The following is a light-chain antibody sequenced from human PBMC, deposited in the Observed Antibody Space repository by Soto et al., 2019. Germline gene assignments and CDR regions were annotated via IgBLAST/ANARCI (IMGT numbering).Light chain of an antibody. CDR1: QNISTS. Sequence: EIVLTHSPATLSLSPGERATLSCRASQNISTSLAWYQQKPGQAPRLLIYDASDRATGIPARFSGSGSGTDFTLTISSLEPEDFAVYYCQQRGNRPPLTFGGGTKVEIK. V-gene: IGKV3-11*01. J-gene: IGKJ4*01. CDR2: DAS. CDR3: QQRGNRPPLT.